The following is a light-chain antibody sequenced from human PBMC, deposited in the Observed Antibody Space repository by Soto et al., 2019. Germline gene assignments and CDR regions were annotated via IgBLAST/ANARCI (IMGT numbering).Light chain of an antibody. CDR1: QSVSTSY. CDR3: QQYGNSPPYT. Sequence: EIVLTQSPGTLSLSPGERATLSCRASQSVSTSYLAWYQQKPGQAPRLLIYGASRRATGIPDRFSGSGSGTDVTLTISRLEPEDFAVYYCQQYGNSPPYTFGQGTNLEIK. V-gene: IGKV3-20*01. CDR2: GAS. J-gene: IGKJ2*01.